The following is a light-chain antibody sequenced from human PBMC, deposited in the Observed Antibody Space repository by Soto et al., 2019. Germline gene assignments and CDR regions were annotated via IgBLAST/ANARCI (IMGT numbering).Light chain of an antibody. CDR2: EVN. Sequence: QSLLTHPASLSGSPRQSITISCTGASSDVGSYTYVSWYQQHPGKAPKLMIYEVNNRPSGVSNRFSGSKSGNTASLTISGLQAEDEADYYCSSYTSSSTLYVFGTGTKVTVL. J-gene: IGLJ1*01. CDR1: SSDVGSYTY. V-gene: IGLV2-14*01. CDR3: SSYTSSSTLYV.